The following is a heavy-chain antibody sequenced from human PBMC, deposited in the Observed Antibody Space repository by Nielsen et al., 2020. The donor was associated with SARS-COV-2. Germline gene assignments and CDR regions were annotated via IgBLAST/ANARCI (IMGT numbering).Heavy chain of an antibody. CDR3: ARGTITFGGVIVN. J-gene: IGHJ4*02. CDR2: IIPIFGTA. CDR1: GGTFSSYA. V-gene: IGHV1-69*13. D-gene: IGHD3-16*02. Sequence: SVKVSCKASGGTFSSYAITWVRQAPGQGLEWMGGIIPIFGTANYAQKFQGRVTITADESTSTAYMELSSLRSEDTAVYYCARGTITFGGVIVNWGQGTLVTVSS.